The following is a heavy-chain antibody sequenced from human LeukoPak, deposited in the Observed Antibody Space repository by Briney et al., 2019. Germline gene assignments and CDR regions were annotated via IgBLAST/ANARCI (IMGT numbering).Heavy chain of an antibody. V-gene: IGHV3-7*01. CDR2: IQHDGSDK. CDR3: VRLVAASHWFDP. D-gene: IGHD2-15*01. CDR1: GFISSDYW. Sequence: PGGSLRLSCAASGFISSDYWMTWVRQAPGKGLEWVANIQHDGSDKYYVDSVKGRFTISRDNAKNSLYLQMNNLRVEDTAVYYCVRLVAASHWFDPWGQGTLVTVSS. J-gene: IGHJ5*02.